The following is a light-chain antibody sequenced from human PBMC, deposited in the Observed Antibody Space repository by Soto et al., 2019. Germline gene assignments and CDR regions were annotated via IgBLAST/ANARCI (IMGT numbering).Light chain of an antibody. CDR2: GAS. V-gene: IGKV3-20*01. CDR3: QQPGSSPPSWT. CDR1: QSVSSSY. J-gene: IGKJ1*01. Sequence: ETVLTQSPGTLSLSPGERATLFCRASQSVSSSYLAWYQQKPGQAPRLLIYGASSRATGIPDRFSGSGSGTDFTLTISRLEPEDFAVYSCQQPGSSPPSWTFGQGTKVEIK.